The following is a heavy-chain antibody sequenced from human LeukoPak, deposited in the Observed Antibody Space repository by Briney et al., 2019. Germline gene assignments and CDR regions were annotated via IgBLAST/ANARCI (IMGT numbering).Heavy chain of an antibody. CDR2: IYYSGST. V-gene: IGHV4-31*03. Sequence: PSETLSLTCTVSGGSISSGGYYWSWIRQHPGTGLEWIGYIYYSGSTYYNPSLKSRVTISVDTSKNQFSLKLSSVTAADTAVYYCARLEMATMGGYYFDYWGQGTLVTVSS. J-gene: IGHJ4*02. CDR3: ARLEMATMGGYYFDY. D-gene: IGHD5-24*01. CDR1: GGSISSGGYY.